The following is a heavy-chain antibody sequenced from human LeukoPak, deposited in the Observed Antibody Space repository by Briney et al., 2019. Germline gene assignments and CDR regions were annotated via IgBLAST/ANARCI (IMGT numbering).Heavy chain of an antibody. CDR3: ATGLYDYVWGSYRQNHY. Sequence: ASVNVSCKVSGYTLTELSMHWVRQAPGKGLEWMGGFDPEDGETIYAQKFQGRVTMTEDTSTDTAYMELSSLRSEDTAVYYCATGLYDYVWGSYRQNHYWGQGTLVTVSS. D-gene: IGHD3-16*02. CDR1: GYTLTELS. V-gene: IGHV1-24*01. CDR2: FDPEDGET. J-gene: IGHJ4*02.